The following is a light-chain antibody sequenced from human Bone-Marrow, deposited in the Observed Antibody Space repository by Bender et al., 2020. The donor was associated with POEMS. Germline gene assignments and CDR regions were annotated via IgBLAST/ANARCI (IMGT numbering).Light chain of an antibody. V-gene: IGLV3-1*01. J-gene: IGLJ2*01. Sequence: SYGLTQPPSVSVSPGHTANITCSGDQLGDQYPSWYQLKPGQFPVLVIYEDNKRPSGIPELFSGSNSGNIATLTISGTRALDEADYNCQAWDASSVVFGEGTKLTVL. CDR2: EDN. CDR1: QLGDQY. CDR3: QAWDASSVV.